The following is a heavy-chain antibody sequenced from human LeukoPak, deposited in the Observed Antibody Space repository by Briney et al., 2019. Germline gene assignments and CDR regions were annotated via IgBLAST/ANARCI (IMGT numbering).Heavy chain of an antibody. CDR2: ISYDGSNK. CDR3: ARGRSGGSCYARCYGMDV. D-gene: IGHD2-15*01. J-gene: IGHJ6*02. V-gene: IGHV3-30-3*01. Sequence: PGGSLRLSCAASGFTFSSYAMHWVRQAPGKGLEWVAVISYDGSNKYYADSVKGRFTISRDNSKNTLYLQMNSLRAEDTAVYYCARGRSGGSCYARCYGMDVWGQGTTVTVSS. CDR1: GFTFSSYA.